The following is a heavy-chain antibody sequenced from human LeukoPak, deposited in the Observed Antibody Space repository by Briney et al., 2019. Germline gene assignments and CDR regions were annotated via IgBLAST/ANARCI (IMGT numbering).Heavy chain of an antibody. D-gene: IGHD3-10*01. Sequence: GGSLRLSCAASGFTFSSYGMSWVRQVPGKGLEWVSAISGSGGSTYYADSVKGRFTISRDNSKNTLYLQMNSLRAEDTAVYYCAKDMGYYGSGSLRDYWGQGTLVTVSS. V-gene: IGHV3-23*01. CDR1: GFTFSSYG. J-gene: IGHJ4*02. CDR2: ISGSGGST. CDR3: AKDMGYYGSGSLRDY.